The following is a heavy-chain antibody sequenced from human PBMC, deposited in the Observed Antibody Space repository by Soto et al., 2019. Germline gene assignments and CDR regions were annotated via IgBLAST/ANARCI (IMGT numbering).Heavy chain of an antibody. V-gene: IGHV4-39*01. CDR2: MSYSGST. CDR3: SRRAPEGFDP. J-gene: IGHJ5*02. Sequence: SETLSLTCTVSGDSISRSPYYWAWIRQPPGKGLEWIGSMSYSGSTYYNPSLKSRVTIFIDTPKNQLSLKLTSVTAADTAVYYCSRRAPEGFDPWGQGTLVTVSS. CDR1: GDSISRSPYY.